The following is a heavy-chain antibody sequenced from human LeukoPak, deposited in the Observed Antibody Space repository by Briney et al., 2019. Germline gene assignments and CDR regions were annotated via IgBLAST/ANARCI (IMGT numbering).Heavy chain of an antibody. CDR2: KNPNSGNT. CDR1: GYTFTNYD. Sequence: ASVKVSCKASGYTFTNYDINWVRQASGQGLEWMGWKNPNSGNTGYAQKFQGRFTMTWDTSISTAYMELSSLRSEDTAVYYCAREYRHQPDWGQGTLVTVSS. CDR3: AREYRHQPD. D-gene: IGHD5-12*01. V-gene: IGHV1-8*01. J-gene: IGHJ4*02.